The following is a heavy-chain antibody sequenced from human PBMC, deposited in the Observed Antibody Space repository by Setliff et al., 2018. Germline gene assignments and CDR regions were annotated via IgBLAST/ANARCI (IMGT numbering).Heavy chain of an antibody. D-gene: IGHD2-15*01. Sequence: SVKVSCKTSGGTFSSHVISWVRQAPGQGLEWMGGIIPMFATTNYAPRFKGRVTISADESTSTAYMELSSLTSEDTASYYCARDEVNCSGSKCYSGFDTWGQGTLVTVSS. V-gene: IGHV1-69*13. CDR3: ARDEVNCSGSKCYSGFDT. J-gene: IGHJ4*02. CDR2: IIPMFATT. CDR1: GGTFSSHV.